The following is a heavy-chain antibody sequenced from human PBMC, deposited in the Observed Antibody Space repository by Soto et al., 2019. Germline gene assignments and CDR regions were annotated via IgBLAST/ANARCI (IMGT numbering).Heavy chain of an antibody. CDR2: ISSSGSTI. CDR3: AIVPPRGFVI. V-gene: IGHV3-48*03. D-gene: IGHD2-2*01. CDR1: GFTFSSYE. Sequence: GGSLRLSCAASGFTFSSYEINWVRQAPGKGLEWVSYISSSGSTIYYADSVKGRFTISRDNAKNSLYLQMNSLRAEDTAVYYCAIVPPRGFVIWGQGTMVTVSS. J-gene: IGHJ3*02.